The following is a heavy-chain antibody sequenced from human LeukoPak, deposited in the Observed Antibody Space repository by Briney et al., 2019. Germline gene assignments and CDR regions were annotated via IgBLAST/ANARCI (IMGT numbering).Heavy chain of an antibody. J-gene: IGHJ4*02. CDR3: ARLSANSSAYFFDY. CDR1: GFTVGSNY. D-gene: IGHD3-22*01. CDR2: IYRGGST. V-gene: IGHV3-66*04. Sequence: GGSLRLSCAASGFTVGSNYTSWVRQAPGKGLEWVSIIYRGGSTNYADSVKGRFTISRDTSKNTLYLQMNSLRAEDTAVYYCARLSANSSAYFFDYWGQGTLVTVSS.